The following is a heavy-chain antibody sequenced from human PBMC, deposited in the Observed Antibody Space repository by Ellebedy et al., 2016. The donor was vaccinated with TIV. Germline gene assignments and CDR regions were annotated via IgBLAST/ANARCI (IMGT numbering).Heavy chain of an antibody. J-gene: IGHJ4*02. CDR3: TTVYRYNYDSV. CDR2: IKSKTDGGAA. CDR1: GFTFSNAR. Sequence: GESLKISCAASGFTFSNARMNRVRQAPGKGLEWVGRIKSKTDGGAADYAAPVKGRFTISRDDSKNTLYLQMNSLKTEDTAVYLCTTVYRYNYDSVWGQGTLVTVSS. D-gene: IGHD5-18*01. V-gene: IGHV3-15*01.